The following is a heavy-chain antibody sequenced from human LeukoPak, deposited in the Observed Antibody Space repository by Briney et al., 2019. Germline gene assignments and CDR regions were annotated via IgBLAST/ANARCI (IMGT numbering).Heavy chain of an antibody. Sequence: SETLSLTCTVSGDSISSGDYYWSWIRQPAGKGLEWIGRISSSGSTNYNPSLKSRVTISVDTSKNQFSLKLSSVTAADTAVYYCARDRGYYYDSSGHNWFDPWGQGTLVTVSS. CDR1: GDSISSGDYY. V-gene: IGHV4-61*02. CDR2: ISSSGST. D-gene: IGHD3-22*01. CDR3: ARDRGYYYDSSGHNWFDP. J-gene: IGHJ5*02.